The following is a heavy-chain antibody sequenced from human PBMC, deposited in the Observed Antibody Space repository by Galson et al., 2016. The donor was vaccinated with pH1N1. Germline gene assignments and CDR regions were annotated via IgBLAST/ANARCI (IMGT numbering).Heavy chain of an antibody. CDR1: GFTFSTYG. V-gene: IGHV3-30*18. CDR2: VSHHGSVT. Sequence: SLRLSCAASGFTFSTYGMHWVRQAPGKGLEWVAVVSHHGSVTYYADSVKGRSSISRDNFRNTVDLEMNSLRSEDTAVYSCVKEWGGSGYEGKGSLDMWGQGTMVTVSS. D-gene: IGHD6-13*01. J-gene: IGHJ3*02. CDR3: VKEWGGSGYEGKGSLDM.